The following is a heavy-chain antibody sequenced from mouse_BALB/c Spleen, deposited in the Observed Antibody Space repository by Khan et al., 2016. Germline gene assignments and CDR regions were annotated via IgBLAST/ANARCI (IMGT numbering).Heavy chain of an antibody. CDR2: IDPANGNT. V-gene: IGHV14-3*02. CDR3: ARSPYDYDVGFAY. Sequence: VRRRQPGAELVKPGASVKLSCTASGFNIKDTYMHWVKQRPEQGLEWIGRIDPANGNTKYDPKFQGKATITADTSSNTAYLQLSSLTSEDTAVYYCARSPYDYDVGFAYWGQGTLVTVSA. CDR1: GFNIKDTY. J-gene: IGHJ3*01. D-gene: IGHD2-4*01.